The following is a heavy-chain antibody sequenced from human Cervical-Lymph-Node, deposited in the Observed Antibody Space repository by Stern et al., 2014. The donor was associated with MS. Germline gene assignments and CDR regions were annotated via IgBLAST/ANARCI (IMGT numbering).Heavy chain of an antibody. Sequence: EQMVQSGGGLVKPGGSLRLSCAASGFTFSSYSMNWVRQAPGKGLEWVASISSGGSYIYYAYSLKGRFTISRDNAKNSLYLQMNSLRAEDTAVYYCARGRGGNYRYYFDYWGQGTLVTVSS. V-gene: IGHV3-21*01. D-gene: IGHD4-23*01. CDR2: ISSGGSYI. J-gene: IGHJ4*02. CDR1: GFTFSSYS. CDR3: ARGRGGNYRYYFDY.